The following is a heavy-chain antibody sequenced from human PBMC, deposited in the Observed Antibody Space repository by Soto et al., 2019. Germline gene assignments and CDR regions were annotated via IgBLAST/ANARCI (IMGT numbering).Heavy chain of an antibody. CDR1: GFTFGDYA. J-gene: IGHJ4*02. Sequence: GGSLRLSCTASGFTFGDYAMSWFRQAPGKGLERVGFIRSKAYGGTTEYTASVKGRFTISRDDSKSIAYLQMNSLKTEDTAVYYCTRSPGYSSGWYLGWGQGTLVTVSS. V-gene: IGHV3-49*01. CDR3: TRSPGYSSGWYLG. CDR2: IRSKAYGGTT. D-gene: IGHD6-19*01.